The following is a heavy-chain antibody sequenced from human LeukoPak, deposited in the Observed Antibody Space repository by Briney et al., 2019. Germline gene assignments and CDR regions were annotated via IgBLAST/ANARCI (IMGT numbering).Heavy chain of an antibody. V-gene: IGHV1-18*01. CDR2: ISAYNGNT. Sequence: GASVKVSCKASGYTFTSYGISWVRQAPGQGLEWMGWISAYNGNTNYAQKLQGRVTMTTDTSTSTAYMELRSLRSDDTAVYYCARDGATESAKMQGESPYWFDPWGQGTLVTVSS. CDR3: ARDGATESAKMQGESPYWFDP. J-gene: IGHJ5*02. D-gene: IGHD3-16*01. CDR1: GYTFTSYG.